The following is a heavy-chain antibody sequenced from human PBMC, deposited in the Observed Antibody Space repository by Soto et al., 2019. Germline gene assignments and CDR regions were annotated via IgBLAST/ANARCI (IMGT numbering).Heavy chain of an antibody. CDR1: GGSISSGGYY. Sequence: SETLSLTCTVSGGSISSGGYYWSWIRQHPGKGLEWIGYIYYSGSTYYNPSLKSRVTISVDTSKNQFSLKLSSVTAADTAVYYFARDRYSYGHDWFDPWSQGTLVTVSS. D-gene: IGHD5-18*01. CDR3: ARDRYSYGHDWFDP. V-gene: IGHV4-31*03. J-gene: IGHJ5*02. CDR2: IYYSGST.